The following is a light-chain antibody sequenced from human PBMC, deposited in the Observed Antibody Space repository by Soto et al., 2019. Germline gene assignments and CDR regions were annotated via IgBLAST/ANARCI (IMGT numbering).Light chain of an antibody. CDR3: QQRSNWPPWT. V-gene: IGKV3-11*01. J-gene: IGKJ1*01. Sequence: MWLTQSPATLSLSPGERATLSCRASQSVSSYLAWYQQKPGQAPRLLIYDASNRATGIPARFSGSGSGTDFTLTISSLEPEDFAVYYCQQRSNWPPWTFGQGTKVDIK. CDR1: QSVSSY. CDR2: DAS.